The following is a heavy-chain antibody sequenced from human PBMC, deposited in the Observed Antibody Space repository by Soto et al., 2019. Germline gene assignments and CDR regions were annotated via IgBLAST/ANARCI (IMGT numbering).Heavy chain of an antibody. CDR2: IYYSGST. CDR3: ARAYGDYEFDY. CDR1: GGSISSGDYY. D-gene: IGHD4-17*01. V-gene: IGHV4-30-4*01. Sequence: QVQLQESGPGLVKPSQTLSLTCTVSGGSISSGDYYWSWIRQPPGKGLEWIGYIYYSGSTYYNPSLKSXXTXSXXTSKNQFSLKLSSVTAADTAVYYCARAYGDYEFDYWGQGTLVTVSS. J-gene: IGHJ4*02.